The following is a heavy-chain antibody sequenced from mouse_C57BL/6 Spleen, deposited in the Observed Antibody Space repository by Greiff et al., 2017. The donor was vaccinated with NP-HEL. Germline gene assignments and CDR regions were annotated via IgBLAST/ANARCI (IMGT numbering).Heavy chain of an antibody. CDR1: GFTFSDYY. J-gene: IGHJ1*03. Sequence: DVQLQESEGGLAQPGSSMKLSCTASGFTFSDYYMAWVRQVPEKGLEWVANINYDGSSTYYLDSLKSRFIISRDNAKNILYLQMSSLKSEDTATYYCARDKGYFDVWGTGTTVTVSS. V-gene: IGHV5-16*01. CDR3: ARDKGYFDV. CDR2: INYDGSST.